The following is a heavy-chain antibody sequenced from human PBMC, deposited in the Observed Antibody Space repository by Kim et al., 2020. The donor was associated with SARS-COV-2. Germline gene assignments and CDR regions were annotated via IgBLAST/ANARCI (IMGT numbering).Heavy chain of an antibody. J-gene: IGHJ4*02. D-gene: IGHD5-12*01. CDR3: PLGGGYSGYVFYFDD. Sequence: GGSLRLFCAASGSFFSTYARSWVRQAPGKGLEWVSGISGSGANTYYADSVKGRFTISRDNSKNTLYLQMNSLGVEDTAVYYCPLGGGYSGYVFYFDDWGQGTLVTVSS. V-gene: IGHV3-23*01. CDR2: ISGSGANT. CDR1: GSFFSTYA.